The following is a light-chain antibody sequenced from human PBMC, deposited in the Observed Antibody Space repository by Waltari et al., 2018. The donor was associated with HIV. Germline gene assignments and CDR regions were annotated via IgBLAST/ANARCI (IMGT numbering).Light chain of an antibody. CDR2: AAS. J-gene: IGKJ4*01. V-gene: IGKV1-12*01. CDR1: QGIGSW. Sequence: DIQMTQSPSSVSASVGDRVTITCRASQGIGSWLAWYQQKPGGAPRLLIYAASSLQSGVSSKFSGSGSGTDFTLTINSLQPEDFATYYCQQANSFPLTFGGGTKVEIK. CDR3: QQANSFPLT.